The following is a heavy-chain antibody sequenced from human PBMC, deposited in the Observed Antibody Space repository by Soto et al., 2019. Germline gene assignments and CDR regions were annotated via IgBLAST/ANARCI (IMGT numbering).Heavy chain of an antibody. CDR2: IKPDGSEK. CDR1: GFTFNTYW. V-gene: IGHV3-7*04. D-gene: IGHD3-22*01. Sequence: SLRLSCAASGFTFNTYWMSWVRQAPGRGLEWLANIKPDGSEKWYADSVKGRFTISRDNAKNSLYLQMNSLRAEDTAVYFCARGNYYDTSGPFSDAFDIWGQGTMVTVSS. J-gene: IGHJ3*02. CDR3: ARGNYYDTSGPFSDAFDI.